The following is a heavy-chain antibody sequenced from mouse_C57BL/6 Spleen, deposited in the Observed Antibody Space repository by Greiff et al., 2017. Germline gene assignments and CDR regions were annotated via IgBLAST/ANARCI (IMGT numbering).Heavy chain of an antibody. Sequence: VQLQQSGPGLVQPSQSLSITCTVSGFSLTSYGVHWVRQSPGKGQEWLGVIWSGGSTDYNAAFISRLSISKDNSKSQVFFKMNSLQADDTAIYYCASYDYDEGFAYWGQGTLVTVSA. CDR1: GFSLTSYG. CDR2: IWSGGST. V-gene: IGHV2-2*01. CDR3: ASYDYDEGFAY. J-gene: IGHJ3*01. D-gene: IGHD2-4*01.